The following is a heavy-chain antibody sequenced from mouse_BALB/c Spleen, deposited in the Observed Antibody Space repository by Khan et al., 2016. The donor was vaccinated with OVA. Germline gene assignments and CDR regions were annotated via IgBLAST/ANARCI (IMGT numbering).Heavy chain of an antibody. CDR3: ARSGYGNPFAY. V-gene: IGHV1S81*02. Sequence: QVQLQQPGAELGKPGASVKISCKASGYTFTSYYLYWVKQRPGQGLEWIGGINPSNGVSHFNEKFKSKATLTVDKSSSTAYMQLNSLTSEDSAVDYCARSGYGNPFAYWGQGTLVTGST. CDR1: GYTFTSYY. D-gene: IGHD2-1*01. J-gene: IGHJ3*01. CDR2: INPSNGVS.